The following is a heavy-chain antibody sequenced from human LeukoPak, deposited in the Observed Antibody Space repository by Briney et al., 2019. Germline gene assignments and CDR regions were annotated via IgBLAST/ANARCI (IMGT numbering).Heavy chain of an antibody. CDR3: ARCFWSSLKNYYYYYYMDV. D-gene: IGHD3-3*01. V-gene: IGHV4-39*01. J-gene: IGHJ6*03. CDR2: IYYSGST. CDR1: GGSISSSSYY. Sequence: PSETLSLTCTVSGGSISSSSYYWGWIRQPPGKGLEWIGSIYYSGSTYYNPSLKSRVTISVDTSKNQLSLKLSSVTAADTAVYYCARCFWSSLKNYYYYYYMDVWGKGTTVTVSS.